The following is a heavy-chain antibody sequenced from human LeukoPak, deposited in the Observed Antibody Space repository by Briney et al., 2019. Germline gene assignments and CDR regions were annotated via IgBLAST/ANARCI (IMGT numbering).Heavy chain of an antibody. CDR1: GGSISSYY. Sequence: NTSETLSLTCTVSGGSISSYYWSWIRQPPGKGLEWIGYIYYSGSTNYNPSLKSRVTISVDTSKNQFSLKLSSVTAADTAVYYCARGRGQWLPEFDYWGQGTLVTVSS. J-gene: IGHJ4*02. V-gene: IGHV4-59*01. CDR2: IYYSGST. D-gene: IGHD6-19*01. CDR3: ARGRGQWLPEFDY.